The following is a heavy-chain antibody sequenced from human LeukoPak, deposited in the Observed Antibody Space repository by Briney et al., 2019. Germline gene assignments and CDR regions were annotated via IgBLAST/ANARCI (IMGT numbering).Heavy chain of an antibody. Sequence: SETLSLTCAVYGGSFSGYYWSWIRQPPGKGLEWIGEINHSGSTNYNPSLKSRVTISVDTSKNQFSLKLSSVTAAETAVYYCARDSIAAAGTGYYYYYGMDVWGQGTTVTVSS. V-gene: IGHV4-34*01. CDR1: GGSFSGYY. D-gene: IGHD6-13*01. CDR2: INHSGST. J-gene: IGHJ6*02. CDR3: ARDSIAAAGTGYYYYYGMDV.